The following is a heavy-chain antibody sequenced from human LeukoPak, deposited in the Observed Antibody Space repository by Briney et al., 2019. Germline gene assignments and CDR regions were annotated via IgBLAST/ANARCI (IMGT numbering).Heavy chain of an antibody. CDR1: GGSISSGSYY. CDR3: AKSVDTALVTTSFDM. D-gene: IGHD5-18*01. Sequence: SETLSLTCTVSGGSISSGSYYWRWIRQPAGTGLEWIGRIYTSGSTNYNPSLKSRVTISDDTSKNQFSLKLKSVTAADTAVYYCAKSVDTALVTTSFDMWGQGTRVTVSS. J-gene: IGHJ3*02. CDR2: IYTSGST. V-gene: IGHV4-61*02.